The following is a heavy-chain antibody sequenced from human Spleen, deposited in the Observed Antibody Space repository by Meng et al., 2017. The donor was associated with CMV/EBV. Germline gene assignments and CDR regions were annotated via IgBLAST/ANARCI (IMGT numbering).Heavy chain of an antibody. D-gene: IGHD3-3*01. CDR3: ARWGTYYDFWSGYSGFDP. CDR1: YTYTSYD. Sequence: YTYTSYDINWVRQATGQGLEWMGWMNPNSGNTGYAQKFQSRVTITRNTSISTACMELSSLRSEDTAVYYCARWGTYYDFWSGYSGFDPWGQGTLVTVSS. J-gene: IGHJ5*02. CDR2: MNPNSGNT. V-gene: IGHV1-8*03.